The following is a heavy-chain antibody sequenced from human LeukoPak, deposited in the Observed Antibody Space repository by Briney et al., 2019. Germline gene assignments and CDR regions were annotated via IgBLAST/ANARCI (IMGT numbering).Heavy chain of an antibody. CDR2: ISGSGGST. J-gene: IGHJ4*02. D-gene: IGHD6-19*01. Sequence: GGSLRLSCAASGFTFSSYAMSWVRQAPGKGLEWVSAISGSGGSTYYADSVKGRFTISRDNSKDTLYLQMNSLRAEDTAVYYCATLTEDSSGWSSWGQGTLVTVSS. V-gene: IGHV3-23*01. CDR1: GFTFSSYA. CDR3: ATLTEDSSGWSS.